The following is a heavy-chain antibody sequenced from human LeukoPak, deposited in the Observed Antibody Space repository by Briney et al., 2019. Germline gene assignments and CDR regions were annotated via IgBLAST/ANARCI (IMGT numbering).Heavy chain of an antibody. D-gene: IGHD6-6*01. CDR3: ARDSSVCAFDV. CDR1: GFTFSPYT. Sequence: PGGSLRLSCAASGFTFSPYTMHWFRQPPGKGLEWLSYINTGSTTIYYADSAKGRFTISRDNAKNSLYLQLNSLRAEDTAVYYCARDSSVCAFDVWGQGTMVTVSS. V-gene: IGHV3-48*01. CDR2: INTGSTTI. J-gene: IGHJ3*01.